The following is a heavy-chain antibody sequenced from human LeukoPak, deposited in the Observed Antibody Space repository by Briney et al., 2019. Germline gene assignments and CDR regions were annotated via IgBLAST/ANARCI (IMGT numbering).Heavy chain of an antibody. CDR2: ISSSGSPI. V-gene: IGHV3-48*03. J-gene: IGHJ4*02. D-gene: IGHD3-22*01. Sequence: GGSLRLSCAASGFTFSSYEMNWVRQAPGKGLEWVSYISSSGSPIYYADSVKGRFTISRDNAKNSLYLQMNSLRAEDTAVYYCAKISYYYDSSGYYLDYFDSWGQGTLVTVSS. CDR3: AKISYYYDSSGYYLDYFDS. CDR1: GFTFSSYE.